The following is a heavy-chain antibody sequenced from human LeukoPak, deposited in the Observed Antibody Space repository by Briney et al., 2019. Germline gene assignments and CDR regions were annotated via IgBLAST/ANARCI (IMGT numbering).Heavy chain of an antibody. CDR1: GGTFSSYA. V-gene: IGHV1-69*04. CDR2: IIPILGIA. J-gene: IGHJ4*02. Sequence: GASVKVSCKASGGTFSSYAISWVRQAPGQGLEWMGRIIPILGIANYAQKFQGRVTITADKSTSTAYMELSSLRSEDTAVYYCARDGEIAAPGDYWGQGTLVTVSS. D-gene: IGHD6-6*01. CDR3: ARDGEIAAPGDY.